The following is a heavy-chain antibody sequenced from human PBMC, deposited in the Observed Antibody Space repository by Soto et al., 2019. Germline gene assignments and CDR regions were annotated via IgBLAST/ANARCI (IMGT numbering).Heavy chain of an antibody. Sequence: EVQLLEPGGGLVQPGGSLRLSCEASGFTFSSFFMSWVRQAPGKGLEWVSGIGANGGGTYYADSVKGRFIISRDNFKNTLYLQMNKLRAEDTDVDYCARDPNGDYLGAFDFWGQKTTVTVSS. CDR3: ARDPNGDYLGAFDF. D-gene: IGHD4-17*01. CDR2: IGANGGGT. V-gene: IGHV3-23*01. CDR1: GFTFSSFF. J-gene: IGHJ3*01.